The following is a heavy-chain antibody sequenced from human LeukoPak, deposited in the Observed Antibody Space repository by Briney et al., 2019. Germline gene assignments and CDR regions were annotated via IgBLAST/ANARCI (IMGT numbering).Heavy chain of an antibody. D-gene: IGHD6-13*01. CDR1: GFTFSSYS. V-gene: IGHV3-21*06. J-gene: IGHJ4*02. CDR3: ARAPYSSSWYGDY. Sequence: GGSLRLSCAASGFTFSSYSMNWVRQAPGKGLEWVSSISSSSSYIYYADSVKGRFTISRDNAKNSLYLQMNSLRAEDTAVYYCARAPYSSSWYGDYWGQGTLVTVSS. CDR2: ISSSSSYI.